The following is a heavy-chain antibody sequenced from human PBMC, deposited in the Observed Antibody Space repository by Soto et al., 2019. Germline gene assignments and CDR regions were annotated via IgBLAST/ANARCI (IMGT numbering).Heavy chain of an antibody. CDR2: IYHSGST. Sequence: QVQLQESGPGLVKPSGTLSLTCSVSGAPISSTSSYDWWSWVRQPPGKGLEWIGEIYHSGSTNYNPSLKSRVTMSGDKSKNQFSLRLGSVTAADTAVYYCAKMVGATLVDYWGQGTLVTVSS. V-gene: IGHV4-4*02. J-gene: IGHJ4*02. D-gene: IGHD1-26*01. CDR3: AKMVGATLVDY. CDR1: GAPISSTSSYDW.